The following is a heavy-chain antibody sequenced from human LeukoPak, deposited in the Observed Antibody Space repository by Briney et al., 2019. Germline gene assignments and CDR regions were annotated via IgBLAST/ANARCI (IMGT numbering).Heavy chain of an antibody. D-gene: IGHD3-22*01. J-gene: IGHJ4*02. CDR3: AREGDYYDSRGSFLFS. CDR2: MYPNSGGT. Sequence: ASVKVSYKASGYTFTGYYIHWVRQAPGQGLEWMGWMYPNSGGTNYAQKFQGRVTMTRDTSISTAYMEVRSLRSDDTAVYFCAREGDYYDSRGSFLFSWGQGTLVTVSS. CDR1: GYTFTGYY. V-gene: IGHV1-2*02.